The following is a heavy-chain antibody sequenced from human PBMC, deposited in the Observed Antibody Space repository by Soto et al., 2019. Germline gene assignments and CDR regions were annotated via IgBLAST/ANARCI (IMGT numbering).Heavy chain of an antibody. J-gene: IGHJ4*02. V-gene: IGHV4-61*08. Sequence: SETPSPTCTVSCAALRRGGYFYTLVRQPPGKGLEWLGYLYYHGGTNYNPSPKSRATISLDKPKSQVPLRLISLTAAYPAVLFGTGDQSHENYCDVWGQGTLVTVSS. CDR2: LYYHGGT. CDR3: TGDQSHENYCDV. CDR1: CAALRRGGYF. D-gene: IGHD1-7*01.